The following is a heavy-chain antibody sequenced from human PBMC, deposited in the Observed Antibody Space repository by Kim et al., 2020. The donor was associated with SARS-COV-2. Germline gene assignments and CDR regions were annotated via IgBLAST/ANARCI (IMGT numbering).Heavy chain of an antibody. J-gene: IGHJ4*02. D-gene: IGHD6-13*01. Sequence: SVKVSCKASGGTFSSYAISWVRQAPGQGLEWMGGIIPIFGTANYAQKFQGRVTITADESTSTAYMELSSLRSEDTAVYYCAREGAAAGRGTFDYWGQGTLVTVSS. CDR1: GGTFSSYA. V-gene: IGHV1-69*13. CDR3: AREGAAAGRGTFDY. CDR2: IIPIFGTA.